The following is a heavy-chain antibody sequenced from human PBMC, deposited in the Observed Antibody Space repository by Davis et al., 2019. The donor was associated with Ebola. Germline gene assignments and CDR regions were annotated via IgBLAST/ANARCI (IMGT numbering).Heavy chain of an antibody. D-gene: IGHD1-26*01. Sequence: GESLKISCKSSGYSFINYWIGWVRQMPGKGLEWMGIIYPADSDTRYSPSFQGQVTISADRSFSTTYLQWSSLKASDTAMYYCARSPSYSGSFYFDYWGQGTLVTVSS. CDR2: IYPADSDT. CDR1: GYSFINYW. V-gene: IGHV5-51*01. J-gene: IGHJ4*02. CDR3: ARSPSYSGSFYFDY.